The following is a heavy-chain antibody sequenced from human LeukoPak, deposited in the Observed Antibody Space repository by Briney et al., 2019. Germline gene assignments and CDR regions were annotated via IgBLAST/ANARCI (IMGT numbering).Heavy chain of an antibody. CDR3: AKAGYGSGSYFCDY. V-gene: IGHV3-23*01. J-gene: IGHJ4*02. CDR1: GFTFSSHA. D-gene: IGHD3-10*01. CDR2: ISGSGGST. Sequence: GGSLRLSCAASGFTFSSHAMSWVCQAPGKGLEWVSAISGSGGSTYYADSVKGRFTISRDNSKNTLYLQMNSLRAEDTAVYYCAKAGYGSGSYFCDYWGQGTLVTVSS.